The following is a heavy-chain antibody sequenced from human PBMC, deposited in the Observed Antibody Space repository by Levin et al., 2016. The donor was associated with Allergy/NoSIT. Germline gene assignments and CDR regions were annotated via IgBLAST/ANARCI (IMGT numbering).Heavy chain of an antibody. J-gene: IGHJ6*02. D-gene: IGHD3-16*01. Sequence: GESLKISCKASGYRFTTSWIAWVRQMPGKGLEWMGVIYPSDSDIRYSPSFLGQVTMSVDKSITTAYLQWSSLKASDSATYYCARTNDGAASYYYQYEGMDIWGQGTTVTVSS. CDR1: GYRFTTSW. V-gene: IGHV5-51*01. CDR2: IYPSDSDI. CDR3: ARTNDGAASYYYQYEGMDI.